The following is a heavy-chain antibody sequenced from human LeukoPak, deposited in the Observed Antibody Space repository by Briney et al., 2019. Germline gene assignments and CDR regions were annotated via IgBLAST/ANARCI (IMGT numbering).Heavy chain of an antibody. CDR3: VRGDSRDY. Sequence: GGSSSLSCAASGFTFSTYTMNWVRQAPGKGLEWVSSIGNSGRTMYYADSVKGRFTISRDNAKNSLYLQMNSLRAEDTAVYYCVRGDSRDYWGQGTLVTVSS. J-gene: IGHJ4*02. CDR2: IGNSGRTM. CDR1: GFTFSTYT. D-gene: IGHD3-22*01. V-gene: IGHV3-21*01.